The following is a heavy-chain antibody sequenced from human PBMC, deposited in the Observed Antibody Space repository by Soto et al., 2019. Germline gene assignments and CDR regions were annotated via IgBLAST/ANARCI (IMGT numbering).Heavy chain of an antibody. CDR2: INHSVST. CDR3: ARVLYDYVWGSYRYDTGPFFDY. CDR1: GGSFSGYY. V-gene: IGHV4-34*01. D-gene: IGHD3-16*02. J-gene: IGHJ4*02. Sequence: QVQLQQWGAGLLKPSETLSLTCAVYGGSFSGYYWGWIRQPPGKGLEWIGEINHSVSTNYNPSLKSRLTTSVDTSKTQFSLKLSSVTAADTAVYYCARVLYDYVWGSYRYDTGPFFDYWGQGTLVTVSS.